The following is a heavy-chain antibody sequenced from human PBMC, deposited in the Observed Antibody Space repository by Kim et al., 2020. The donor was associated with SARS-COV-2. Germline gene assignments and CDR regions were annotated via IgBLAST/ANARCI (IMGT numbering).Heavy chain of an antibody. CDR1: GGSFSGYY. CDR3: ARCRQQLPYDY. CDR2: INHSGST. Sequence: SETLSLTCAVYGGSFSGYYWSWIRQPPGKGLEWIGEINHSGSTNYNPYLKSRVTISVDTSKNQFSLKLSSVTAADTAVYYWARCRQQLPYDYWGQGTLVTVSS. V-gene: IGHV4-34*01. D-gene: IGHD6-13*01. J-gene: IGHJ4*02.